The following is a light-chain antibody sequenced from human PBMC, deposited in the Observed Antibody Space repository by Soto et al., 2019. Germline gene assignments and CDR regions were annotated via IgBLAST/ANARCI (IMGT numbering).Light chain of an antibody. V-gene: IGKV1-13*02. Sequence: IQLTQSPSSLSASVGDKVTISCRASQAINSALAWCQQRPGKAPMVLIYDASILESGVPSRFSGSGSETDFTLTISSLQPEDFATYYCQQFNSYPLTFGGGTKVEIE. J-gene: IGKJ4*01. CDR2: DAS. CDR1: QAINSA. CDR3: QQFNSYPLT.